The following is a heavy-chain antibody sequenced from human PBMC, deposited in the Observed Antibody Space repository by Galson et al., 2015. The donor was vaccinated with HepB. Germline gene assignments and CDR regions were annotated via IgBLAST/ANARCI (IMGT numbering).Heavy chain of an antibody. V-gene: IGHV3-21*01. J-gene: IGHJ6*02. CDR2: ISSSSSYI. D-gene: IGHD5-18*01. CDR3: ARDLRRPRDTWIQLWVLYGVEG. Sequence: SLRLSCAASGFTFSTYSMNWVRQAPGKGLEWVSSISSSSSYIYYADSVKGRFTISRDNAKNSLYLQMNSLRAEDTAVYYCARDLRRPRDTWIQLWVLYGVEGWGQGSTGTVCS. CDR1: GFTFSTYS.